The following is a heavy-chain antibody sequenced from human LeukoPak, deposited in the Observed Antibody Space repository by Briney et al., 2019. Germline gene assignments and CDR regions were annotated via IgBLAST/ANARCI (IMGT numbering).Heavy chain of an antibody. CDR1: GGSISSSSYY. D-gene: IGHD5-12*01. CDR3: ARHSRSGSGGYENAFDI. Sequence: PSETLSLTCTVSGGSISSSSYYWDWIRQSPGKGLEWIGNIYSGGSTYYTPSLKSRVTISVDTSKNQFSLKLSSVTAADTAIYFCARHSRSGSGGYENAFDIWGQGTMVTVSS. V-gene: IGHV4-39*01. J-gene: IGHJ3*02. CDR2: IYSGGST.